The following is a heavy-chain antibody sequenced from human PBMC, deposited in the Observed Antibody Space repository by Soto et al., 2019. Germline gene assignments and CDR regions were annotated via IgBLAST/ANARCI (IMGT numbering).Heavy chain of an antibody. V-gene: IGHV1-18*01. J-gene: IGHJ4*02. CDR2: ISAYNGNT. CDR3: ARDGSIIAAAGGSDY. CDR1: GYTFTSYG. Sequence: ASVKVSCKASGYTFTSYGISWGRQAPGQGLEWMGWISAYNGNTNYAQKLQGRVTMTTDTSTSTAYMELRSLRSDDTAVYYCARDGSIIAAAGGSDYWGQGTLVTVSS. D-gene: IGHD6-13*01.